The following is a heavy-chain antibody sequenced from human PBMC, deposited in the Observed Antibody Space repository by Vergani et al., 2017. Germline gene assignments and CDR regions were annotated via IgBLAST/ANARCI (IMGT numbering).Heavy chain of an antibody. Sequence: EVQLVESGGGLVQPGRSLRLSCAASGFTFDDYAMHWVRQAPGKGLEWVSGISWNSGSIGYADSVKGRFTISRDNAKNSLYLQMKSLRAEDTALYYCAKDHYDFWSGYPNLSPFDLWGRGTLVTVSS. CDR1: GFTFDDYA. CDR2: ISWNSGSI. CDR3: AKDHYDFWSGYPNLSPFDL. J-gene: IGHJ2*01. V-gene: IGHV3-9*01. D-gene: IGHD3-3*01.